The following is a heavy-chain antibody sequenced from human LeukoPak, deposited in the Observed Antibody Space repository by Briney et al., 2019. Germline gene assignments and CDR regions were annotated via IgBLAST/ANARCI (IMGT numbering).Heavy chain of an antibody. V-gene: IGHV3-21*01. D-gene: IGHD6-19*01. CDR2: ISGISSSI. CDR3: ARDSRSYGMDV. J-gene: IGHJ6*02. CDR1: GFTFRVYS. Sequence: GGSLRLSCAASGFTFRVYSMNWVRQAPGKGLEWVSSISGISSSIYYADSVKGRFTISRDNAKNTLYLQMNSLRAEDTAVYYCARDSRSYGMDVWGQGTTVTVSS.